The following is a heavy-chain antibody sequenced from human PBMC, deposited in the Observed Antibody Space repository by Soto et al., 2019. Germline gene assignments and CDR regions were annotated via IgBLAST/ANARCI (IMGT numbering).Heavy chain of an antibody. V-gene: IGHV3-48*02. J-gene: IGHJ6*02. D-gene: IGHD2-21*02. Sequence: GGSLRLSFAASGFTFSSYSMNWVRQAPGKGLEWVSYISSSSSTIYYADSVKGRFTISRDNAKNSLYLQMNSLRDEDTAVYYCARDQAYCGGDCYPNYYYYGMDVWGQGTTVTVSS. CDR1: GFTFSSYS. CDR3: ARDQAYCGGDCYPNYYYYGMDV. CDR2: ISSSSSTI.